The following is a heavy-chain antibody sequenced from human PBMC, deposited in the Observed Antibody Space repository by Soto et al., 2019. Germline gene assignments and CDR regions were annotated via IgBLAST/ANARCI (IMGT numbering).Heavy chain of an antibody. Sequence: QVQLVESGGGVVQPGRSLRLSCAASGFTFSSYGMHWVRQAPGKGLEWVAVISYDGSNKYYADSVKGRFTISRDNSKNTLYLQMNSLRAEDTAVYYCASSMPLVDIAAAGHYFDYWGQGTLVTVSS. CDR2: ISYDGSNK. CDR1: GFTFSSYG. D-gene: IGHD6-13*01. J-gene: IGHJ4*02. V-gene: IGHV3-30*03. CDR3: ASSMPLVDIAAAGHYFDY.